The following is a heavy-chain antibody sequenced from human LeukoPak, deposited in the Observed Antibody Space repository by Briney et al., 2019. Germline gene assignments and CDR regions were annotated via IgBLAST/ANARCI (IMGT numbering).Heavy chain of an antibody. CDR1: GGTFSSYA. CDR2: IIPIFGTA. V-gene: IGHV1-69*01. J-gene: IGHJ4*02. Sequence: ALVKVSCKASGGTFSSYAISWVRQAPGQGLEWMGGIIPIFGTANYAQKFQGRVTITADESTSTAYMELSSLRSEDTAVYYCARELGNSYGGNGENYWGQGTLVTVSS. D-gene: IGHD5-18*01. CDR3: ARELGNSYGGNGENY.